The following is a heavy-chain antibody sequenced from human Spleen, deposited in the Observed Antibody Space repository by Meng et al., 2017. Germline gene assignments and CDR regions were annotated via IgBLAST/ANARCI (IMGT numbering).Heavy chain of an antibody. CDR3: ARQEGAFDY. J-gene: IGHJ4*02. D-gene: IGHD3-16*01. Sequence: QIQLQQSGPGLGKPSQTPSPTCAISGDSVSSNSAAWNWLRQSPSRGLQWLGRTYYRSKWYDDYAVSVKSRITITPDTSKNQFSLQLNSVTPEDTAVYYCARQEGAFDYWGQGTLVTVSS. CDR2: TYYRSKWYD. V-gene: IGHV6-1*01. CDR1: GDSVSSNSAA.